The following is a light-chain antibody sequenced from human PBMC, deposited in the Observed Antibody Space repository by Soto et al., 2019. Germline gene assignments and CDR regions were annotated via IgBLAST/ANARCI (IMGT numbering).Light chain of an antibody. CDR3: AAGDDSLKV. CDR2: SNN. CDR1: SSNIGSNT. V-gene: IGLV1-44*01. J-gene: IGLJ1*01. Sequence: QSVLTQPPSASGTPGQRVTISCSGSSSNIGSNTVNWYQQLPGTAPKLLIYSNNQRPSGVPDRFSGSKSGTSASLAISGLQSEDEADYYCAAGDDSLKVFGSGTKVTVL.